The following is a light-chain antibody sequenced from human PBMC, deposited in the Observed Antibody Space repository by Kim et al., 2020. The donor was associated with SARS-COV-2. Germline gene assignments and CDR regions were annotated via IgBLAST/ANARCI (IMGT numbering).Light chain of an antibody. J-gene: IGLJ3*02. Sequence: QTVVTQEPSFSVSPGGTVTLTCGLASGPVSGGHYPSWYQQTPGQAPRTLIYTTNTRASGVADRFSGSILGDKAALTISGAQAGDESDYYCVLYMGGGISVFGGGTQLTVL. CDR3: VLYMGGGISV. CDR2: TTN. CDR1: SGPVSGGHY. V-gene: IGLV8-61*01.